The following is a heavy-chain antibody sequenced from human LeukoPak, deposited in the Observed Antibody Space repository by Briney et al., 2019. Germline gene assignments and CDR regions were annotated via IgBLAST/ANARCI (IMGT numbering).Heavy chain of an antibody. Sequence: PSETLSLTCTASGGSISSSSYYWGWIRQPPGKGLEWIGSIYYSGSTYYNPSLKSRVTISVDTSKNQFSLKLSSVTAADTAVYYCERHWTDYYDSGFYYSWGQGTLVTVSP. CDR2: IYYSGST. V-gene: IGHV4-39*01. J-gene: IGHJ4*02. D-gene: IGHD3-22*01. CDR1: GGSISSSSYY. CDR3: ERHWTDYYDSGFYYS.